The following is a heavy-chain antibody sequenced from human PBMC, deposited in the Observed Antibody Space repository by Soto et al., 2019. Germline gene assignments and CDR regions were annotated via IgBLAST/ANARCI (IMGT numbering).Heavy chain of an antibody. CDR3: ERGWGESTSPYYYYGMDV. CDR1: GFTFSSYA. J-gene: IGHJ6*02. D-gene: IGHD3-16*01. V-gene: IGHV3-30*04. CDR2: ISYDGSNK. Sequence: GGSLRLSCAASGFTFSSYAMHWVRQAPGKGLEWVAAISYDGSNKYYADSVKGLFTISRDNSKNTLYLQMNSLRAEDTAVSACERGWGESTSPYYYYGMDVWGQGTTVTVSS.